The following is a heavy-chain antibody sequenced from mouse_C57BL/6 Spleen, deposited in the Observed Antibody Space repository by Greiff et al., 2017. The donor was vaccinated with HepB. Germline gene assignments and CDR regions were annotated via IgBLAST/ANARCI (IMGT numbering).Heavy chain of an antibody. CDR1: GYAFSSYW. J-gene: IGHJ2*01. Sequence: QVQLKESGAELVKPGASVKISCKASGYAFSSYWMNWVKQRPGKGLEWIGQIYPGDGDTNYNGKFKGKATLTADKSSSTAYMQLSSLTSEDSAVYFCAREGKTGTTDYWGQGTTLTVSS. D-gene: IGHD4-1*01. V-gene: IGHV1-80*01. CDR3: AREGKTGTTDY. CDR2: IYPGDGDT.